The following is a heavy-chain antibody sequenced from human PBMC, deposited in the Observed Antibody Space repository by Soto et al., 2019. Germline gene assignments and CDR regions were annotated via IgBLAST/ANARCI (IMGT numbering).Heavy chain of an antibody. CDR3: ARDRGAVTGQYFDY. CDR1: GFTFSAVY. J-gene: IGHJ4*02. CDR2: ISSSGTSA. Sequence: QVRLEESGGGSVKPGGSLRLSCAASGFTFSAVYMSWIRQAPNKGLEYISYISSSGTSANYADSVKGRFTISRDNAKNSLYLHMNSLRAEDPAVYYCARDRGAVTGQYFDYWGQGALVTVSS. D-gene: IGHD6-19*01. V-gene: IGHV3-11*05.